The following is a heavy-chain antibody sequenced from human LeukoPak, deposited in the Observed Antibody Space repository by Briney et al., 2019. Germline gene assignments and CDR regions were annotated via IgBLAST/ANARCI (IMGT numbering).Heavy chain of an antibody. V-gene: IGHV5-51*01. CDR2: IYPGDSDT. CDR3: ARLSAVPRGEFDY. J-gene: IGHJ4*02. CDR1: GYSFTSYW. Sequence: GESLKISCKASGYSFTSYWIGWVRQMPGKGLEWMGIIYPGDSDTTYSPSFQGQVTISADKSISTAYLQWSSLKASDTAIYYCARLSAVPRGEFDYWGQGTLVTVSS. D-gene: IGHD3-16*01.